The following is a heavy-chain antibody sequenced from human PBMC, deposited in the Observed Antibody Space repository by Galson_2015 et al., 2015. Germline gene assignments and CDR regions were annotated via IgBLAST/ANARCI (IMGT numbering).Heavy chain of an antibody. J-gene: IGHJ4*02. V-gene: IGHV3-74*01. CDR2: INSDGTSK. Sequence: LVWISRINSDGTSKTYADSVKGRFTISRDNAKNTLYLQMNSLRAEDTAVYYCARDPLWDRTVGFDYWGQGTLVTVSS. CDR3: ARDPLWDRTVGFDY. D-gene: IGHD3-16*01.